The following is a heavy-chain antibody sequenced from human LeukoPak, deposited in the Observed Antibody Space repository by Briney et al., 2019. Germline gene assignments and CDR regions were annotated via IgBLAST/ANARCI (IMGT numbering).Heavy chain of an antibody. Sequence: ASVKVSCKASGYTFTGYYMHWVRQAPGQGLEWMGWINPNSGGTNFAQKFRGRVTMTRDTSITTAYMELTRLRSDDTAVYYCARGGVRTAASILGYWGQGTLVTVSS. CDR1: GYTFTGYY. CDR2: INPNSGGT. CDR3: ARGGVRTAASILGY. J-gene: IGHJ4*01. D-gene: IGHD6-13*01. V-gene: IGHV1-2*02.